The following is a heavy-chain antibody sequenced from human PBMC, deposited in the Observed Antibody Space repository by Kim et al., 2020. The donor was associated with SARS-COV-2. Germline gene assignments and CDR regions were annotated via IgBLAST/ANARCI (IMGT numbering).Heavy chain of an antibody. CDR3: ARETPGGAVTIDL. D-gene: IGHD4-17*01. J-gene: IGHJ4*02. CDR2: IKDDGSQK. V-gene: IGHV3-7*01. Sequence: GGYLRLSCAASGFTLSGYWMSWVRQAPGKGLEWVANIKDDGSQKYYVDSVKGRFTISRDNAKNSLFLQMNFLRAEDTAVYYCARETPGGAVTIDLWGQGILVTVSS. CDR1: GFTLSGYW.